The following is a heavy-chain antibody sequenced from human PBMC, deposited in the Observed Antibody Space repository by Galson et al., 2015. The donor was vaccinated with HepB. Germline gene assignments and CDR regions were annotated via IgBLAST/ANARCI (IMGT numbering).Heavy chain of an antibody. CDR1: GFTFSSYG. CDR3: AKDLAVTIILLYYGMDV. V-gene: IGHV3-30*18. CDR2: ISYDGSNK. Sequence: SLRLSCAASGFTFSSYGMHWVRQAPGKGLEWVAVISYDGSNKYYADSVKGRFTISRDNSKNTLYLQMNSLRAEDTAVYYCAKDLAVTIILLYYGMDVWGQGTTVTVSS. D-gene: IGHD2-21*02. J-gene: IGHJ6*02.